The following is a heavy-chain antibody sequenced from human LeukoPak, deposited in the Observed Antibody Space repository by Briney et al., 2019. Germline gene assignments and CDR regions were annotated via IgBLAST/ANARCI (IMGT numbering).Heavy chain of an antibody. CDR2: IYHSGST. V-gene: IGHV4-38-2*02. D-gene: IGHD3-10*01. CDR1: GYSISSGYY. Sequence: SETLSLTCTVSGYSISSGYYWGWIRQPPGKGLEWIGSIYHSGSTYYNPSLKSRVTISVDTSKNQFSLKLSSVTAADTAVYYCARIPTRESVSTLYYYMDVWGKGTTVTVSS. J-gene: IGHJ6*03. CDR3: ARIPTRESVSTLYYYMDV.